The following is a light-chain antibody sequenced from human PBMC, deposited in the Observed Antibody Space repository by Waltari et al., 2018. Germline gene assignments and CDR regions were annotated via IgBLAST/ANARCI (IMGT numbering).Light chain of an antibody. CDR1: TSAVGGYYY. J-gene: IGLJ2*01. V-gene: IGLV2-23*02. Sequence: QSALTQPPSVSGSPAQSITITCTGSTSAVGGYYYVSWYKHHPAEAHKLMIYNINERPSGVPNRFSGSKSGNTASLTISGLQAEDEADYYCCSDAGNSALLFGGGTKLTVL. CDR2: NIN. CDR3: CSDAGNSALL.